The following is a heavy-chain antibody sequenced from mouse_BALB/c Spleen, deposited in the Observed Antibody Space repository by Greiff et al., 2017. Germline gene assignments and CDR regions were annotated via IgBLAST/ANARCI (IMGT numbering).Heavy chain of an antibody. CDR3: VRDREYGNYVGYFDV. CDR1: GFSLTSYD. Sequence: QVQLKESGPGLVAPSQSLSITCTVSGFSLTSYDISWIRQPPGKGLEWLGVIWTGGGTNYNSAFMSRLSISKDNSKSQVFLKMNSLQTDDTAIYYCVRDREYGNYVGYFDVWGAGTTVTVSS. D-gene: IGHD2-10*02. CDR2: IWTGGGT. J-gene: IGHJ1*01. V-gene: IGHV2-9-2*01.